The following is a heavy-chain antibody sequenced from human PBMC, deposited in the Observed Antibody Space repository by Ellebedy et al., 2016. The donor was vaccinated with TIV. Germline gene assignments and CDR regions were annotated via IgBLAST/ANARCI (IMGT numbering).Heavy chain of an antibody. V-gene: IGHV3-48*04. Sequence: GGSLRLSCAASGLAFSVYNMNRVRQAPGKGLEWVSYINPYSTAVYYADSVKGRFTISRDNAKNSLYLQMNSLRAEDTAVYYCAGAFDIWGQGTMVTVSS. CDR1: GLAFSVYN. CDR3: AGAFDI. CDR2: INPYSTAV. J-gene: IGHJ3*02.